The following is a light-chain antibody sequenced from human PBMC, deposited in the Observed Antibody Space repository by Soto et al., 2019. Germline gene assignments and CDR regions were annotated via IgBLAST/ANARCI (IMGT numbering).Light chain of an antibody. V-gene: IGKV1-27*01. CDR2: AAS. J-gene: IGKJ4*01. CDR3: QKDNSAPLT. Sequence: DIQMTQSPSSLSASLGDRVTITCRASQGIGVYLAWFQQKPGKVPKLLIYAASTLQSGVQSRFSGSGSGTDFTLTIASLQPEDVATYYCQKDNSAPLTFGGGTKVEIK. CDR1: QGIGVY.